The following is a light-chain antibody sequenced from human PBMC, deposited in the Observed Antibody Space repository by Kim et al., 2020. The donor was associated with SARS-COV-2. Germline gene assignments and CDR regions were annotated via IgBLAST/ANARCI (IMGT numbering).Light chain of an antibody. CDR3: AAWDDSLNGRGV. J-gene: IGLJ3*02. V-gene: IGLV1-44*01. CDR1: SSNIGSNT. CDR2: SDN. Sequence: ELTQPPSASGTPGQRVTISCSGSSSNIGSNTVSWYQQFPGAAPKLLIYSDNQRPSGVPDRFSASKSGTSASQAISGLQSDDEADYYCAAWDDSLNGRGVFGGGTKLTVL.